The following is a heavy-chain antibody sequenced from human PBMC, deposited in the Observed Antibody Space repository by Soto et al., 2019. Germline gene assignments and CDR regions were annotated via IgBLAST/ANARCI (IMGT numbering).Heavy chain of an antibody. J-gene: IGHJ5*02. CDR1: GGTFGNTA. Sequence: QVQLVQSGAEVKEPGSSVNVSCKTSGGTFGNTAVTWVRQVPGQGLEWIGGIVPLFGTANYAQKFRGRVMITADESPSTAYMDLSSLRSADTAIYYGARDGDPGYSFWSGPLGGGRFDPWGQGTLVTVSS. CDR2: IVPLFGTA. D-gene: IGHD3-3*01. CDR3: ARDGDPGYSFWSGPLGGGRFDP. V-gene: IGHV1-69*12.